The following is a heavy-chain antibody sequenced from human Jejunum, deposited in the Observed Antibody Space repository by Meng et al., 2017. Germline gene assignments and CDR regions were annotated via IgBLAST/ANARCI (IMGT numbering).Heavy chain of an antibody. CDR2: VYYSGHT. V-gene: IGHV4-61*03. J-gene: IGHJ4*02. CDR3: ARTPLYSGSYYFDP. CDR1: GDSVSSDNYY. Sequence: QGRLQGSGPGPGRPSQTLSLTCTVSGDSVSSDNYYWSWIRQPPGKGLEWIGYVYYSGHTDCNPSLKSRLSISIDTSKNHFSLKLSSVTAADTAVYYCARTPLYSGSYYFDPWGQGALVTVSS. D-gene: IGHD1-26*01.